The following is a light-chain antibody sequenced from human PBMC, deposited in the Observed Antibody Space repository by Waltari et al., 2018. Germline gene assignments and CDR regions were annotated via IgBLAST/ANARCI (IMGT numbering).Light chain of an antibody. CDR1: SSDVGFYDF. CDR2: KVN. V-gene: IGLV2-14*01. Sequence: QSALTQPASVSWSPGQSITISCTGTSSDVGFYDFVSWFHHHPGKAPTLMIYKVNNRPSGVSNRFSGSKSANTASLTISGLQAEDEADYYCSSYTRRSYWVFGGGTQLTVL. CDR3: SSYTRRSYWV. J-gene: IGLJ3*02.